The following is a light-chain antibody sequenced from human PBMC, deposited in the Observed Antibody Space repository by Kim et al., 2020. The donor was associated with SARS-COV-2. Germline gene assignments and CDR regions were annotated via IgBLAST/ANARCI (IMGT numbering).Light chain of an antibody. V-gene: IGKV1-39*01. CDR3: QQSYSTPRT. CDR1: QSIRRY. CDR2: AAS. Sequence: DIQMTQSPSSLSASVGDRVTITCRASQSIRRYLNWYQQKPGKAPKLLIYAASTLQSGVPSSFTGSGSGTDFTLTISSLQPEDFATYYCQQSYSTPRTFGQGTKVEI. J-gene: IGKJ2*01.